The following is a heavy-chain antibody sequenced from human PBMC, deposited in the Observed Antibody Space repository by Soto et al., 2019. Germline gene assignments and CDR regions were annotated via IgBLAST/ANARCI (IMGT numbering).Heavy chain of an antibody. CDR2: IWYDGSNK. V-gene: IGHV3-33*01. CDR1: GFTFSSYG. J-gene: IGHJ4*02. D-gene: IGHD5-18*01. Sequence: GGSLRLSCAASGFTFSSYGMHWVRQAPGKGLEWVAVIWYDGSNKYYADSVKGRFTISRDNSKNTLYLQMNSLRAEDTAVYYCAREGYSYGYIVRWGQGTLVTVSS. CDR3: AREGYSYGYIVR.